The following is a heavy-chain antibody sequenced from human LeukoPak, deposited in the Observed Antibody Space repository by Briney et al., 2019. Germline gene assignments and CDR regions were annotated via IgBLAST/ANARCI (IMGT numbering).Heavy chain of an antibody. CDR1: GGTFSSYA. J-gene: IGHJ4*02. CDR3: ARVYSGYGDFDY. D-gene: IGHD5-12*01. Sequence: GASVKVSCKASGGTFSSYAISWVRQAPGQGLEWMGGIIPIFGTANYAQKFQGRVTITADESTSTAYMELSSLRPEDTAVYYCARVYSGYGDFDYWGQGTLVTVSS. CDR2: IIPIFGTA. V-gene: IGHV1-69*13.